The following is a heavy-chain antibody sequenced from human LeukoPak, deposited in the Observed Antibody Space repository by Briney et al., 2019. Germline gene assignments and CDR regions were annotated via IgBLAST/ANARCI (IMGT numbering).Heavy chain of an antibody. V-gene: IGHV1-2*02. J-gene: IGHJ4*02. CDR2: VNPNSGDT. CDR3: AREGGYDILTGYQDY. CDR1: GYIFTTYF. D-gene: IGHD3-9*01. Sequence: ASVRVSCTASGYIFTTYFIHWVRQAPGQGPEWMGWVNPNSGDTNYVQKFQGRVTMTRDTSISTAYMELTRLRSDDTAVYYCAREGGYDILTGYQDYWGQGTLVTVSS.